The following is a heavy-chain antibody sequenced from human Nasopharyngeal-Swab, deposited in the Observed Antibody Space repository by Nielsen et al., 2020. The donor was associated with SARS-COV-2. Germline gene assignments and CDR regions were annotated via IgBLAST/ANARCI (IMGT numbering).Heavy chain of an antibody. Sequence: ASVMVSCKASGYTFTTYYILWVRQAPAQGLMWMVSIDPNGGGIHYSQNFQGRVTLTRDTSTTNVYMVLTSMGSEDTAMYFCAREWPGTTYFDSWGQGTLVTVSS. CDR1: GYTFTTYY. V-gene: IGHV1-46*01. CDR3: AREWPGTTYFDS. D-gene: IGHD1/OR15-1a*01. CDR2: IDPNGGGI. J-gene: IGHJ4*02.